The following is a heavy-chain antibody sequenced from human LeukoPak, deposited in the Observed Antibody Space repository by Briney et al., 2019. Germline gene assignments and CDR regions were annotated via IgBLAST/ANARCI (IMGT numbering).Heavy chain of an antibody. Sequence: PGRSLRLSCAACGFIFSSYDMYWVRQAPGKGLEWVAVISNDGNNKQYATSVTGRFTISIANSKNTLYLQMNSLRDEDTAVYYCAKERIGGAVASYLDVWGQGTTVTVSS. CDR3: AKERIGGAVASYLDV. CDR2: ISNDGNNK. CDR1: GFIFSSYD. V-gene: IGHV3-30*18. J-gene: IGHJ6*02. D-gene: IGHD6-19*01.